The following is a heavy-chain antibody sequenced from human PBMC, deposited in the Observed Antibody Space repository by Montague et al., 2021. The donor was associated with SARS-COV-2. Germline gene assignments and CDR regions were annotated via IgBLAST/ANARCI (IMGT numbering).Heavy chain of an antibody. Sequence: SETLSLTCAVYGGSFSGYYWSWIRQPPGKGLEWIGEINHSGSTNYNPSLKSRITISVDTSKNQFSLKLSSVTAADTAVYYCARGRDQLGWFDPWGQGTLVTVSS. CDR2: INHSGST. V-gene: IGHV4-34*01. CDR3: ARGRDQLGWFDP. D-gene: IGHD7-27*01. J-gene: IGHJ5*02. CDR1: GGSFSGYY.